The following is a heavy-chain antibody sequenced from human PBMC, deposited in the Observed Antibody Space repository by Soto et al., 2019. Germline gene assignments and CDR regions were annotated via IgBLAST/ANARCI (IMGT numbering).Heavy chain of an antibody. CDR1: GGSINSDGYY. Sequence: SETLSVTCSVSGGSINSDGYYWSWFRQDPGKGLEWIGYIYYSGSTYYSPSLRSPGSTFYNPSLQSRLTISVDTSKNQFSLRLTSVTAADTAVYYCARETPRGDILPGSYNEYFAFDTWGQGTMVTVSS. J-gene: IGHJ3*02. V-gene: IGHV4-31*03. CDR2: IYYSGST. D-gene: IGHD3-9*01. CDR3: ARETPRGDILPGSYNEYFAFDT.